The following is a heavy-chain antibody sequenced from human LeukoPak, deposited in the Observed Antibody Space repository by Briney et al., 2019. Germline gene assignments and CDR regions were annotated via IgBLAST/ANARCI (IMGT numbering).Heavy chain of an antibody. V-gene: IGHV3-23*01. CDR2: ISGSGGST. D-gene: IGHD6-19*01. Sequence: EGSLRLSCAASGFTFSSYAMSWVRQAPGKGLEWVSAISGSGGSTYYADSVKGRFTISRDNSKNTLYLQMNSLRAEDTAVYYCAKGYSSGLGYFDYWGQGTLVTVSS. CDR3: AKGYSSGLGYFDY. J-gene: IGHJ4*02. CDR1: GFTFSSYA.